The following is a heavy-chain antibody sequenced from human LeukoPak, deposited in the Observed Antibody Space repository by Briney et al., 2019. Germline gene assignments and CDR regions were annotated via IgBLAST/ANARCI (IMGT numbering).Heavy chain of an antibody. CDR1: GFTFSSYG. J-gene: IGHJ6*02. CDR3: AKAHYSSGWGYYYGMDV. V-gene: IGHV3-30*18. CDR2: ISYDGSNK. Sequence: GRSLRLSCAASGFTFSSYGMHWVRQAPGKGLEWVAVISYDGSNKYYADSVKGRFTISRDNSKNTLYLQMNSLRAEDTAVYYCAKAHYSSGWGYYYGMDVWGQGTAVTVSS. D-gene: IGHD6-19*01.